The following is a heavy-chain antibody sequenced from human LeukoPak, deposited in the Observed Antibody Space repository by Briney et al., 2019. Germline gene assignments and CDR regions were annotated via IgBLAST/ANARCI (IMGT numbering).Heavy chain of an antibody. V-gene: IGHV3-30*18. CDR1: GFTFSSYG. D-gene: IGHD6-19*01. CDR2: ISYDGSNK. J-gene: IGHJ4*02. CDR3: AKDRGRSGWDFDY. Sequence: PGGSLRLSCAASGFTFSSYGMHWVRQAPGKGLEWVAVISYDGSNKYYADSVKGRFTISRDNSKNTLYLQMNSLRAEDTAVYYCAKDRGRSGWDFDYWGQGTLVTVSS.